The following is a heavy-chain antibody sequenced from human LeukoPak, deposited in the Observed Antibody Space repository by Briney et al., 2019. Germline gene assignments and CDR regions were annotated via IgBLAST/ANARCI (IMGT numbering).Heavy chain of an antibody. Sequence: ASVKVSCKASGYTFTSYAMNWVRQAPGRGLEWMGWINTNTGNPTYAQGFTGRFVFSLDTSVSTAYLQISSLKAEDTAVYYCASLRRDYYGSSGYYDFDYWGQGTLVTVSS. CDR3: ASLRRDYYGSSGYYDFDY. CDR2: INTNTGNP. J-gene: IGHJ4*02. V-gene: IGHV7-4-1*02. D-gene: IGHD3-22*01. CDR1: GYTFTSYA.